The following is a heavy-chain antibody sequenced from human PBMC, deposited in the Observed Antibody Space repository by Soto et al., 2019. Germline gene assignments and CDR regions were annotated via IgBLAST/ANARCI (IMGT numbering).Heavy chain of an antibody. Sequence: QVQLQESGPGLVKPSQTLSLTCTVSGGSISSGDYYWSWIRQPPGKGLEWIGYIYYSGSTYYNPSLKSRVTISVDTSKNQFSLKLSSVTAADTAVYYCARAPFIRSSCYYYYGMDVWGHGTTVTVSS. V-gene: IGHV4-30-4*08. CDR3: ARAPFIRSSCYYYYGMDV. CDR1: GGSISSGDYY. D-gene: IGHD6-6*01. CDR2: IYYSGST. J-gene: IGHJ6*02.